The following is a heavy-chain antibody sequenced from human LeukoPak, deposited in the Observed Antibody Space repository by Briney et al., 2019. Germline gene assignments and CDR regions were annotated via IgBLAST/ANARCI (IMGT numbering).Heavy chain of an antibody. J-gene: IGHJ4*02. Sequence: PGGSLRLSCAASGFTFSTYSMNWVRQAPGKGLEWVSSISSRSSYIYYADLVKGRFTISRDNAKNSLYLQMNSLRAEDTAVYYCARVDYGGNFAPFDYWGQGTLVTVSS. V-gene: IGHV3-21*01. D-gene: IGHD4-23*01. CDR1: GFTFSTYS. CDR3: ARVDYGGNFAPFDY. CDR2: ISSRSSYI.